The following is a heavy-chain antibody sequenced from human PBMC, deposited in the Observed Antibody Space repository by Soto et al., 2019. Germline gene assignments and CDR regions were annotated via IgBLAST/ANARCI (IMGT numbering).Heavy chain of an antibody. J-gene: IGHJ4*02. D-gene: IGHD2-15*01. CDR3: ARGQEGVVATH. Sequence: QVQLQQWGAGLLKPSETLSLTCVVYGGSLSGYYWSWIRQPPGKGLEWIGEIKDGGLTNYSPSLKSRATISADTPKNQLSLKLQSVTAADTAVYYCARGQEGVVATHWDQGTLVTVSS. CDR2: IKDGGLT. V-gene: IGHV4-34*01. CDR1: GGSLSGYY.